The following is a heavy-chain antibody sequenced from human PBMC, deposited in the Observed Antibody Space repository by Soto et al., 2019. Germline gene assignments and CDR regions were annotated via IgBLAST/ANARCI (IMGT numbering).Heavy chain of an antibody. CDR1: GGSISSPNFY. V-gene: IGHV4-31*03. D-gene: IGHD2-2*01. J-gene: IGHJ3*02. Sequence: SETLSLTCTVSGGSISSPNFYWSWIRQHPGKGLEWIGHIYYNGTTYYNPTLKSRVSISVDTSKNQFSLKLSSVTAADTAVYYCARDVTDIVVVPAHIFDIWGQGTMVTVSS. CDR3: ARDVTDIVVVPAHIFDI. CDR2: IYYNGTT.